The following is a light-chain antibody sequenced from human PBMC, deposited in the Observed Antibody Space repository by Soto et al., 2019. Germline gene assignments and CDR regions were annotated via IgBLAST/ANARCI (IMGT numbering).Light chain of an antibody. CDR3: CSYTSTNTRV. Sequence: QSALTQPASVSGSPGQSITISCTGTSSDVGGFEFVSWYQQDPGKAPKLIIYNVNNRPSGVSDRFSGSKSGNTASLTISGLQAEDEADYYCCSYTSTNTRVFGGGTKLTVL. CDR2: NVN. CDR1: SSDVGGFEF. J-gene: IGLJ2*01. V-gene: IGLV2-14*01.